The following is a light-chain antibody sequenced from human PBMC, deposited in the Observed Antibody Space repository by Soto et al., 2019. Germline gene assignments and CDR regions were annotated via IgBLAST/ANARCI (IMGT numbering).Light chain of an antibody. CDR2: GAS. CDR1: LRVSSNY. Sequence: EIGLTQSPGTLSLSPGERASLSCRASLRVSSNYLAWYQQKPGLAPRLLIFGASSRATGIPDRFSGSGSGTAFTLTISRLEPEDFAVYYCQEYGSSPKTFGHGTKVDI. J-gene: IGKJ1*01. CDR3: QEYGSSPKT. V-gene: IGKV3-20*01.